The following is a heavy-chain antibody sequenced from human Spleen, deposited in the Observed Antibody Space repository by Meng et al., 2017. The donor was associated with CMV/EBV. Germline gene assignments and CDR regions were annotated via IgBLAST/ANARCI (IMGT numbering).Heavy chain of an antibody. CDR1: GLTFSPYR. D-gene: IGHD6-19*01. Sequence: GESLKISCTASGLTFSPYRMNWVRQAPGKGLEWVSAISGSGGSTYYADSVKGRFTISRDNSKNTLYLQMNSLRAEDTAVYYCAKGADYGDYWGQGTLVTVSS. J-gene: IGHJ4*02. CDR3: AKGADYGDY. CDR2: ISGSGGST. V-gene: IGHV3-23*01.